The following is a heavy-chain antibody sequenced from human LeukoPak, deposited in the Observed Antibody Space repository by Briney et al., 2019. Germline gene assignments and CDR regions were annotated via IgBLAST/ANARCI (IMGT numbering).Heavy chain of an antibody. Sequence: GGSLRLSCAASGFTFSSYAMSWVRQAPGKGLEWVSGISGSGGTYYEDSVKGRFTISRDNSKNTLSLQMNSLRADDTAVYYCAKGTGPVVITTFYFDYWGPGTLVTVSS. J-gene: IGHJ4*02. V-gene: IGHV3-23*01. CDR1: GFTFSSYA. CDR3: AKGTGPVVITTFYFDY. CDR2: ISGSGGT. D-gene: IGHD3-22*01.